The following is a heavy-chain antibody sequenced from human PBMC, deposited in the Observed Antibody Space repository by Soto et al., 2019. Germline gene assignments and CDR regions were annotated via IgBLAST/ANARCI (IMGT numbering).Heavy chain of an antibody. Sequence: ASETMSLTCTVSGGKISSHDGSWIRKTQGKGLEWIGNIYYSGSTNYNPSLKSRVTISVDTSKNQFSLKLSSVTAADTAVYYCARTAVEVGATCFDYWGQGTLVTVSS. CDR2: IYYSGST. V-gene: IGHV4-59*08. CDR3: ARTAVEVGATCFDY. CDR1: GGKISSHD. D-gene: IGHD1-26*01. J-gene: IGHJ4*02.